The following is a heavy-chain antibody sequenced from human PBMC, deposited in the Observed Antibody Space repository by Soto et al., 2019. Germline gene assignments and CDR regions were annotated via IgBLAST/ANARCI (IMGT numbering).Heavy chain of an antibody. Sequence: ASVKVSCKASGYTFTGYAMHWVRQAPGQRLEWMGWINAGNGNTKYSQKFRGRVTITRDTSASTAYMELSSLRSEDTSVYYCARAVAVAADFDYWGQRTLVTVSS. CDR3: ARAVAVAADFDY. V-gene: IGHV1-3*01. CDR2: INAGNGNT. J-gene: IGHJ4*02. D-gene: IGHD6-19*01. CDR1: GYTFTGYA.